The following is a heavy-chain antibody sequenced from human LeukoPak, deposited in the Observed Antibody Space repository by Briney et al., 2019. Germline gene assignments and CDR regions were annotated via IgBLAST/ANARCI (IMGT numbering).Heavy chain of an antibody. V-gene: IGHV3-53*01. CDR2: IYSGGST. J-gene: IGHJ4*02. CDR3: AAKTYYYDSSGYYYFDY. Sequence: GGSLRLSCVASGFSFTTHAMGWVRQAPGKGLEWVSVIYSGGSTYYADSVKGRFTISRDNSKNTLYLQMNSLRAEDTAVYYCAAKTYYYDSSGYYYFDYWGQGTLVTVSS. D-gene: IGHD3-22*01. CDR1: GFSFTTHA.